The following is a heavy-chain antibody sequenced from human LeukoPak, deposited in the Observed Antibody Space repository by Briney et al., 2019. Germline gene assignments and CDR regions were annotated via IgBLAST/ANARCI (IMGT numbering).Heavy chain of an antibody. CDR2: IYYSGST. Sequence: PSETLSLTCTVSGGSISSYYWSWIRQPPGKGLEWIGCIYYSGSTNYNPSLKSRVTISVDTSKNQFSLKLSSVTAADTAVYYCASADHYTTGWYYFDYWGQGTLVTVSS. J-gene: IGHJ4*02. CDR3: ASADHYTTGWYYFDY. V-gene: IGHV4-59*01. CDR1: GGSISSYY. D-gene: IGHD6-19*01.